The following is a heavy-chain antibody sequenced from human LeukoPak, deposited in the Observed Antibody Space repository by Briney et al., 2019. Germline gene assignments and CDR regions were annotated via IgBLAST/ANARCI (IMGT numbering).Heavy chain of an antibody. Sequence: GGSLRLSCAASGFTFSSYAMSWVRQAPGKGLERVSAISGSGGSTYYADSVKGRFTISRDNSKNTLYLQMNSLRAEDTAVYYCAKFLGNQLLWNPFDYWGQGTLVTVSS. D-gene: IGHD2-2*01. J-gene: IGHJ4*02. CDR2: ISGSGGST. V-gene: IGHV3-23*01. CDR1: GFTFSSYA. CDR3: AKFLGNQLLWNPFDY.